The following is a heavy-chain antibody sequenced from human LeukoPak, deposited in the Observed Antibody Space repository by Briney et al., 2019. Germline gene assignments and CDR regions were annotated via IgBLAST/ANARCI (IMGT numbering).Heavy chain of an antibody. CDR3: ARDRYYYGSGSYPYMDV. D-gene: IGHD3-10*01. V-gene: IGHV4-4*07. CDR2: IHTSGST. Sequence: SETLSLSCTFSGGSISSYYWSWIRQPAGKGLEWIGRIHTSGSTNYNPSLKSRVTMSVDTSKNQFSLKLSSVTAVDTAVYYCARDRYYYGSGSYPYMDVWGKGTTVTISS. CDR1: GGSISSYY. J-gene: IGHJ6*03.